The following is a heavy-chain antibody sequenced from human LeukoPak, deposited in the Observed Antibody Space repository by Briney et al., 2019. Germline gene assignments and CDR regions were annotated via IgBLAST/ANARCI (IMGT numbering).Heavy chain of an antibody. CDR2: IYYRGST. D-gene: IGHD1-1*01. J-gene: IGHJ4*02. CDR3: ARRTTGTGPFDY. V-gene: IGHV4-59*08. Sequence: SETLSLTCTVSGGSISSYYWSWIRQPPGKGLEWIAYIYYRGSTNYNPSLKSRVTISVDTSKNQFSLKLSSVTAADTAVYYCARRTTGTGPFDYWGQGTLVTVSS. CDR1: GGSISSYY.